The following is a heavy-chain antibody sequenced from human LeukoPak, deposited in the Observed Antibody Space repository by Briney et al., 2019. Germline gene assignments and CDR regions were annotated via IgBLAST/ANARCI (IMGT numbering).Heavy chain of an antibody. CDR1: GGTFSSYA. Sequence: VASVKVSCKASGGTFSSYAISWVRQAPGQGLEWMGGIIPIFGTANYAQKFQGRVTITADESTSTAYMELSSLRSEDTAVYYCARFNPVRDVFDIWGKGKMVTVFS. J-gene: IGHJ3*02. CDR3: ARFNPVRDVFDI. CDR2: IIPIFGTA. V-gene: IGHV1-69*13. D-gene: IGHD1-14*01.